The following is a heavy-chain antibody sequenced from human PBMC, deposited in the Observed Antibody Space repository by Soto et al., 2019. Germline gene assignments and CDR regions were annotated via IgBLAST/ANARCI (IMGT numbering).Heavy chain of an antibody. V-gene: IGHV3-30*18. D-gene: IGHD6-19*01. CDR1: GFTFNTYA. J-gene: IGHJ4*02. Sequence: QVQLVESGGGVVQPGRSLRLSCTASGFTFNTYAMHWVRQAPGRGLEWVAIISSDGFNKYYADSVKGRFTISRDNSKTTLYVQMNRLRAEDTALYYCAKDPITNGWSANYFDYWGQGTLVSVSS. CDR2: ISSDGFNK. CDR3: AKDPITNGWSANYFDY.